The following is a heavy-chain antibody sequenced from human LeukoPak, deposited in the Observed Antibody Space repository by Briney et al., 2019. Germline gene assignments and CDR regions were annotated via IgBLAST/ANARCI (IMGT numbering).Heavy chain of an antibody. Sequence: PSETLSLTCTVSGGSISTYYWSWIRQPPGKGLEWIGYIYSSGSTNYNPSLKSRVTISVDTSKNQFSLKLSSVTAADTAVYYCARLPGYSYGPNYFDYWGQGTLVTVSS. J-gene: IGHJ4*02. CDR2: IYSSGST. D-gene: IGHD5-18*01. V-gene: IGHV4-59*12. CDR1: GGSISTYY. CDR3: ARLPGYSYGPNYFDY.